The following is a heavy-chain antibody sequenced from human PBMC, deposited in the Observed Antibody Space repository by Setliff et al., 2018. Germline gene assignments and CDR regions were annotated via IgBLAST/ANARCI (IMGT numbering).Heavy chain of an antibody. J-gene: IGHJ4*02. CDR1: GFTFTSYA. D-gene: IGHD2-15*01. CDR3: ARARWPIDY. V-gene: IGHV3-23*01. Sequence: GGSLRLSCAASGFTFTSYAMTWVRQAPGKGLEWVSTVSGAGDFTYYADSVKGRFTISRDNSKNTLFLQMNSLRAEDTAVYYCARARWPIDYWGQGTLVTVSS. CDR2: VSGAGDFT.